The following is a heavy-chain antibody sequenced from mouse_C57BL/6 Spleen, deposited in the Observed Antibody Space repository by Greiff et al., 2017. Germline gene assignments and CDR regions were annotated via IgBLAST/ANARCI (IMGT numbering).Heavy chain of an antibody. CDR2: ISDGGSYT. CDR3: AREGAGYYGNPYYFDY. Sequence: EVMLVESGGGLVKPGGSLKLSCAASGFTFSSYAMSWVRQTPEKRLEWVATISDGGSYTYYPDNVKGRFTISRDNAKNNLYLQMSHLKSEDTAMYYCAREGAGYYGNPYYFDYWGQGTTLTVSS. CDR1: GFTFSSYA. V-gene: IGHV5-4*01. D-gene: IGHD2-1*01. J-gene: IGHJ2*01.